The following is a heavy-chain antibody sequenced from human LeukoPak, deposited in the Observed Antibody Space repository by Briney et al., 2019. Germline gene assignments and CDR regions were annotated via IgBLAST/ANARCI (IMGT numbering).Heavy chain of an antibody. J-gene: IGHJ6*02. CDR1: GLTVSSTY. CDR2: IYGGTST. D-gene: IGHD1-14*01. CDR3: ASRYEGASYYYHGMDV. Sequence: PGGSLRLSCAGSGLTVSSTYMSWVRQAPGKGLEWVSVIYGGTSTYYADSVKGRFTISRDDSRNTLYLQMSSLRAEDTAVYYCASRYEGASYYYHGMDVWGQGTTVTVSS. V-gene: IGHV3-66*01.